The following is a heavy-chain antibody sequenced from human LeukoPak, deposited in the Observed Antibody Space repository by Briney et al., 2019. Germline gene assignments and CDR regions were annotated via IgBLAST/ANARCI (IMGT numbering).Heavy chain of an antibody. CDR3: ARDPYYDILTGYWVDY. CDR1: GYTFASYG. V-gene: IGHV1-18*01. CDR2: ISAYNGNT. J-gene: IGHJ4*02. D-gene: IGHD3-9*01. Sequence: GSVKVSCKASGYTFASYGISWVRQAPGQGLEWMGWISAYNGNTNYAQKLQGRFTMTTDTSKSTAYMELRSLRSDDTAVYYCARDPYYDILTGYWVDYWGQGTLVTVSS.